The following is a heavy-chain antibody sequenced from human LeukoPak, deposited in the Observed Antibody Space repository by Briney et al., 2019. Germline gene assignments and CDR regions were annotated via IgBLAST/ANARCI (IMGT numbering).Heavy chain of an antibody. CDR2: IYYSGST. Sequence: SETLSLTCTVSGGSLSSYYWSWIRQPPGKGLEWIGYIYYSGSTNYNPSLKSRVTISVDTSKNQFSLKLSSVTAADTAVYYCAISHSGSYSGAFDIWCQGTMVTVSS. V-gene: IGHV4-59*01. D-gene: IGHD1-26*01. J-gene: IGHJ3*02. CDR1: GGSLSSYY. CDR3: AISHSGSYSGAFDI.